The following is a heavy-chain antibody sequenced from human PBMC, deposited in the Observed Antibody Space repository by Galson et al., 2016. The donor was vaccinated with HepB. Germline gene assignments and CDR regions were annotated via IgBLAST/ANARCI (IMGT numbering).Heavy chain of an antibody. Sequence: TLSLTCTVSGGSISSPYWTWIRQPPGKGLEWIGHIHYSGSTTYNPSLKSRVPISVATSKTQFSLRLSSVTAADTAVYYCARGGSIFGEVIVIWGQGTLVTVSS. J-gene: IGHJ4*02. D-gene: IGHD3-16*02. CDR2: IHYSGST. CDR1: GGSISSPY. CDR3: ARGGSIFGEVIVI. V-gene: IGHV4-59*11.